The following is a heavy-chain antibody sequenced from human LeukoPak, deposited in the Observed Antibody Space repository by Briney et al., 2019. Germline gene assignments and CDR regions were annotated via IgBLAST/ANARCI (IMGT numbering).Heavy chain of an antibody. V-gene: IGHV3-74*01. CDR1: GFTFSSYW. Sequence: GGSLRLSCAASGFTFSSYWMHWVRQGPGKGLVWVSRINPDGSGTSHADSVKGRFTISRDNAKNTLYLQMSSLRVDDTAFYYCARRSVAGATTGYYYDSWGQGTLVTVSS. J-gene: IGHJ4*02. D-gene: IGHD1-26*01. CDR2: INPDGSGT. CDR3: ARRSVAGATTGYYYDS.